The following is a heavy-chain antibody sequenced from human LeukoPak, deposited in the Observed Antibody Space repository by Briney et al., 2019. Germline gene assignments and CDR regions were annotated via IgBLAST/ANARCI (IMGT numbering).Heavy chain of an antibody. J-gene: IGHJ4*02. CDR2: IIPIFGTA. CDR1: GGTFSSYA. Sequence: PPASVKVSCKASGGTFSSYAISWVRRAPGQGLEWMGGIIPIFGTANYAQKFQGRVTITADESTSTAYMELSSLRSEDTAVYYCARAEDDILTGYSTLDYWGQGTLVTVSS. CDR3: ARAEDDILTGYSTLDY. V-gene: IGHV1-69*01. D-gene: IGHD3-9*01.